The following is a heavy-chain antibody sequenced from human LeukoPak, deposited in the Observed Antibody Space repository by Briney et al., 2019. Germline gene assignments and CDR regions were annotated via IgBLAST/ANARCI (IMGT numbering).Heavy chain of an antibody. V-gene: IGHV4-61*01. D-gene: IGHD4-11*01. CDR1: GGSVSSGSYY. J-gene: IGHJ6*02. Sequence: SETLSLTCTVSGGSVSSGSYYWSWIRQPPGKGLEWIGYIYYSGSTNYNPSLKSRVTISVDTSKNQFSLKLSSVTAADTAVYYCARAVHSTLYYYYYGMDVWGQGTTVTVSS. CDR2: IYYSGST. CDR3: ARAVHSTLYYYYYGMDV.